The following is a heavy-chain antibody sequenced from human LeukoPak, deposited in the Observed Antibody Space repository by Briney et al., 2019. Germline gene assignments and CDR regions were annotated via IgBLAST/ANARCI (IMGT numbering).Heavy chain of an antibody. CDR1: GYTFTGYY. V-gene: IGHV1-2*02. Sequence: ASVKVSCKASGYTFTGYYIHWVRQAPGQGLEWMGWINPNSGGTNYAQKFQGRVTMTRDTSISTAYMELRSLRSDDTAVYYCARESLPTTVVTPAFFDYWGQGTLVTVSS. CDR2: INPNSGGT. J-gene: IGHJ4*02. D-gene: IGHD4-23*01. CDR3: ARESLPTTVVTPAFFDY.